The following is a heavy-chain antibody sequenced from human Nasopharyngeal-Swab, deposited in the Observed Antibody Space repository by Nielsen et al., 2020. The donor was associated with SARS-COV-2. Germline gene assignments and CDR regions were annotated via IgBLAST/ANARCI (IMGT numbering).Heavy chain of an antibody. J-gene: IGHJ6*02. V-gene: IGHV3-33*01. CDR3: ARVFYGSGSFFDYGMDV. Sequence: LSLTCAASGFTFSSYGMHWVRQAPGKGLEWVAVIWYDGSNKYYADSVKGRFTISRDNSKNTLYLQMNSLRAEDTAVFYCARVFYGSGSFFDYGMDVWGQGTTVTVSS. D-gene: IGHD3-10*01. CDR1: GFTFSSYG. CDR2: IWYDGSNK.